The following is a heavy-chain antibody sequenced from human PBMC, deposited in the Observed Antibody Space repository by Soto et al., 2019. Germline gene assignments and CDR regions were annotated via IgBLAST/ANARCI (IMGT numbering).Heavy chain of an antibody. CDR2: INHSGIT. J-gene: IGHJ4*02. Sequence: PSETLSLTCTVSGGSFSGYSWTWIRQPPGKGLEWLAEINHSGITNYNPSVESRVSMSVDTSKNQFSLRLYSVTAADTAVYYCVRGPYNYNSRYFDYWGQGTLVTVSS. CDR1: GGSFSGYS. V-gene: IGHV4-34*01. D-gene: IGHD1-1*01. CDR3: VRGPYNYNSRYFDY.